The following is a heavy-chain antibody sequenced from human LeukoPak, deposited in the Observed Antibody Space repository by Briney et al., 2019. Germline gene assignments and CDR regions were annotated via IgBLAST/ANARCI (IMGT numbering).Heavy chain of an antibody. CDR3: ARDRGDYVPDY. CDR1: GGSISSYY. D-gene: IGHD4-17*01. CDR2: IYHSGST. V-gene: IGHV4-59*01. Sequence: PSETLSLTCTVSGGSISSYYWSWLRQPPEKRLEWIGNIYHSGSTNYNPSLKSRVTISVDTSKNQFSLKLSSVTAADTAVYYCARDRGDYVPDYWGQGTLVTVSS. J-gene: IGHJ4*02.